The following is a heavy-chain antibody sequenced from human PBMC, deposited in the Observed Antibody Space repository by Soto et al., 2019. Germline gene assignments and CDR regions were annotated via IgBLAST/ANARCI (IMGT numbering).Heavy chain of an antibody. D-gene: IGHD3-3*01. CDR3: ARGRKALRFLEWPTSGMDV. CDR2: ISSSCGST. J-gene: IGHJ6*02. CDR1: GFTFSDYY. Sequence: LRLSCSASGFTFSDYYMSLIRQARGKGLEWVSYISSSCGSTYYADSVKGRFTISRDNSKNTLYLQMNSLRAEDTAVYYCARGRKALRFLEWPTSGMDVWGHGATVTISS. V-gene: IGHV3-11*01.